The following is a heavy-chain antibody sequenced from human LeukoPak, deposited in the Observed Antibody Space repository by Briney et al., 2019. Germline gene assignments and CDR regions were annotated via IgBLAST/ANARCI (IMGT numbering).Heavy chain of an antibody. CDR2: ITGNSGST. J-gene: IGHJ3*02. Sequence: GGSLRLSCAASGFIFDEYTIHWVRQPPGKGLEWVSGITGNSGSTDYADSVRGRFTISRDNAKNSLYLQMSTLREDDTALYYCAKGNWGNAFDIWGQGTMVTVSS. D-gene: IGHD7-27*01. V-gene: IGHV3-9*01. CDR3: AKGNWGNAFDI. CDR1: GFIFDEYT.